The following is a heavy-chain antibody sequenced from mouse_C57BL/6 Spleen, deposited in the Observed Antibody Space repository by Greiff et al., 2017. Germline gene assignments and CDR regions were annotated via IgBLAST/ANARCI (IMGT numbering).Heavy chain of an antibody. V-gene: IGHV1-53*01. Sequence: QVQLQQPGTELVKPGASVKLSCKASGYTFTSYWMHWVKQRPGQGLEWIGNIKPSNGGTNYNKKFTSKATLTVDKSSSTAYMQLSSLTSEDSAVYYCAREGPMDYWGQGTSVTVSS. J-gene: IGHJ4*01. D-gene: IGHD3-3*01. CDR2: IKPSNGGT. CDR3: AREGPMDY. CDR1: GYTFTSYW.